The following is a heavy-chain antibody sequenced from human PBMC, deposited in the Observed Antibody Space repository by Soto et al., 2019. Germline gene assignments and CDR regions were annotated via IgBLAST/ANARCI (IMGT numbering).Heavy chain of an antibody. CDR2: IYHSGST. Sequence: SETLSLTCAVSGASINRNNWWSWVRQAPGKGLEWIGEIYHSGSTNYNPSLKSRVTISVDKSKNHFSLKLSSVTAADTAVYYCARSITFDWLFFDYWGQGTLVTVSS. D-gene: IGHD3-9*01. V-gene: IGHV4-4*02. CDR1: GASINRNNW. CDR3: ARSITFDWLFFDY. J-gene: IGHJ4*02.